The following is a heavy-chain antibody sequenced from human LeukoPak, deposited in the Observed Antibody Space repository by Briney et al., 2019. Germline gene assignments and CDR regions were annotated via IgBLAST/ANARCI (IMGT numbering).Heavy chain of an antibody. Sequence: GGSLRLSCAASGFTFSSYAMSWVRQAPGRGLEWLSYISNTGSAMYYADSVEGRFTISRDNAKNSLYLQMNSLTAEDTAIYYCASDSSGYFGPWGQGTLVTVSS. CDR2: ISNTGSAM. CDR3: ASDSSGYFGP. V-gene: IGHV3-48*04. D-gene: IGHD3-22*01. CDR1: GFTFSSYA. J-gene: IGHJ5*02.